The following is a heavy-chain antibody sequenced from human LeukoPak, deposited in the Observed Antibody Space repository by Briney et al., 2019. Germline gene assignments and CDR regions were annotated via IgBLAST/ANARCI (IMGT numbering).Heavy chain of an antibody. CDR2: IYYSGST. D-gene: IGHD3-22*01. V-gene: IGHV4-39*01. CDR3: ARRTSKVPEDYYDSSGYYSGAFDI. CDR1: GGSISSSSYY. J-gene: IGHJ3*02. Sequence: SETLSLTCTVSGGSISSSSYYWGWIRQPPGKGLEWIGSIYYSGSTYYNPSLKSRVTMSVDTSKNQFSLKPSSVTAADTAVYYCARRTSKVPEDYYDSSGYYSGAFDIWGQGTMVTVSS.